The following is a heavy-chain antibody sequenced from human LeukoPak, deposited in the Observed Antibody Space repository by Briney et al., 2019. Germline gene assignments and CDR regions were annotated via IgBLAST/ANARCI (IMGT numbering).Heavy chain of an antibody. CDR1: GFTFSSYS. J-gene: IGHJ4*02. V-gene: IGHV3-21*01. D-gene: IGHD3-16*01. CDR3: ARGNDYVWGTPPH. Sequence: PGRSLRLSCAASGFTFSSYSMNWVRQAPGKGLEWVSSISSSSSYIYYADSVKGRFTISRDNAKNSLYLQMNSLRAEDTAVYYCARGNDYVWGTPPHWGQGTLVTVSS. CDR2: ISSSSSYI.